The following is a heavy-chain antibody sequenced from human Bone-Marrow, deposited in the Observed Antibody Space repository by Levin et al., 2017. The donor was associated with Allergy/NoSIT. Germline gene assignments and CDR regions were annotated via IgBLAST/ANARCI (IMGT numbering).Heavy chain of an antibody. CDR2: ISSNGGST. CDR3: VKARQLADY. V-gene: IGHV3-64D*06. CDR1: GFTFSSYA. J-gene: IGHJ4*02. Sequence: GESLKISCSASGFTFSSYAMHWVRQAPGKGLEYVSAISSNGGSTYYADSVKGRFTISRDNSKNTLYLQMSSMRAEDTAVYYCVKARQLADYWGQGTLVTVSS. D-gene: IGHD6-6*01.